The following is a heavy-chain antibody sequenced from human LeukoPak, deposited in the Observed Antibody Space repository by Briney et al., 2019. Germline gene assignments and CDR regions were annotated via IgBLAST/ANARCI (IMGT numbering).Heavy chain of an antibody. CDR2: AYGDGTDK. Sequence: GRSLRLSCAASGFTFNRYGMHWVRQAPGKGLEWVAVAYGDGTDKYYADSVKGRFTISKDLSQNRLYMQMNSLRAEDAAMYYCATGGRFYYDLWGQGTLVTVSS. CDR3: ATGGRFYYDL. CDR1: GFTFNRYG. J-gene: IGHJ4*02. V-gene: IGHV3-33*01. D-gene: IGHD2-15*01.